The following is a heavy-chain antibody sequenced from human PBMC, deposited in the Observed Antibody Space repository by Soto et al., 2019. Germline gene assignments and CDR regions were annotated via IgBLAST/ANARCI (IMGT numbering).Heavy chain of an antibody. Sequence: QVQLQESGPGLVKPSQTLSLTCTVSGGSISSGGYYWSWIRQHPGKGLEWIGYIYYSGSTYYTPSLKSRVTISVDTSKNQFSLKLSSVTAADTAVYYCAREIYGDSSMDVWGQGTTVTVSS. CDR2: IYYSGST. CDR1: GGSISSGGYY. D-gene: IGHD4-17*01. J-gene: IGHJ6*02. CDR3: AREIYGDSSMDV. V-gene: IGHV4-31*03.